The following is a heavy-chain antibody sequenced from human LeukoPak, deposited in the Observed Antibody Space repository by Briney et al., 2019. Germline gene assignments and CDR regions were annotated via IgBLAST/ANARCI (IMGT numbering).Heavy chain of an antibody. CDR3: ATKKDNYYYYYMDV. Sequence: SVKVSCKASGGTFSSYAISWVRQAPGQGLEWMGGIIPIFGTANYAQKFQGRVTITTDESTSTAYTELSSLRSEDTAVYYCATKKDNYYYYYMDVWGKGTTVTVSS. CDR2: IIPIFGTA. J-gene: IGHJ6*03. CDR1: GGTFSSYA. V-gene: IGHV1-69*05.